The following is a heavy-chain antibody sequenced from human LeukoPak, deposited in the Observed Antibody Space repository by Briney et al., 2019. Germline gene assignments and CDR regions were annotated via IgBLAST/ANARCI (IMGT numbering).Heavy chain of an antibody. CDR1: GYSISSGYY. J-gene: IGHJ4*02. CDR3: ARGDLGGDYFDY. D-gene: IGHD1-26*01. Sequence: SETLSLTCTVSGYSISSGYYWGWIRQPPGKGLEWIGSIYHSGSTYYNPSLKSRVTISVDTSKNQFSLKLSSVTAADTALYYCARGDLGGDYFDYWGQGTLVTVSS. V-gene: IGHV4-38-2*02. CDR2: IYHSGST.